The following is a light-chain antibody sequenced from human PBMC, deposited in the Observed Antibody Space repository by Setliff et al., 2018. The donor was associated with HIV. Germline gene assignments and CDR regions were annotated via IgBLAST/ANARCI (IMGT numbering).Light chain of an antibody. J-gene: IGLJ1*01. V-gene: IGLV2-14*03. CDR3: SSYTSSSTEV. CDR1: SSDVGGYNY. Sequence: QSVLAQPASVSGSPGQSITISCTGTSSDVGGYNYVSWYQQHPGKAPKLMIYDASNRPSGVSNRFSGSKSGNTASLTISGLQAEDEADYYCSSYTSSSTEVFGTGTKGTVL. CDR2: DAS.